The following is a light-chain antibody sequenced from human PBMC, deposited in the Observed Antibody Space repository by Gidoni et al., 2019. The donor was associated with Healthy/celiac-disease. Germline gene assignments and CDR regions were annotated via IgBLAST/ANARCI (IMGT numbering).Light chain of an antibody. CDR3: QQYNNWPPMYT. CDR1: QRVSSN. CDR2: GAS. J-gene: IGKJ2*01. Sequence: EIVMTQSPATLSVSPGERATISCRASQRVSSNLAWYQQKPGQAPRLLIYGASTRATGIPARFSGSGSVTEFTLTISSLQSEDFAVYYCQQYNNWPPMYTFGQETKLEIK. V-gene: IGKV3-15*01.